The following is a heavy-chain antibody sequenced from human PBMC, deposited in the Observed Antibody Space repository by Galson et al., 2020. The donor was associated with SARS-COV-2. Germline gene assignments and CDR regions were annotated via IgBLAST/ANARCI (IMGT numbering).Heavy chain of an antibody. CDR2: IYHSGAT. V-gene: IGHV4-30-2*01. D-gene: IGHD5-18*01. CDR3: ARRYTYGLSPYWYFYL. Sequence: SETLSLTCAVSGGSISSGGYSWTWIRQPPGKDLEWIGYIYHSGATQYNPSLKGRLTISVDRSKNQLSLDLRSVNVADSAVYYCARRYTYGLSPYWYFYLWGPGTLVTVSS. CDR1: GGSISSGGYS. J-gene: IGHJ2*01.